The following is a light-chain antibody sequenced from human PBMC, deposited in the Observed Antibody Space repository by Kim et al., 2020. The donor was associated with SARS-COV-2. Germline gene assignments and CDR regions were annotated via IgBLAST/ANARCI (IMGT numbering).Light chain of an antibody. J-gene: IGLJ3*02. Sequence: GEQVNIARPTGGAGIASNYGQWYQQRTGSSPTTVIYEDNHRPSGVPAQFTGAIDSSAHAAPLTISELKTEDEADYYCKSNDSSNQVFGGGTKLTVL. CDR3: KSNDSSNQV. CDR2: EDN. V-gene: IGLV6-57*01. CDR1: GAGIASNY.